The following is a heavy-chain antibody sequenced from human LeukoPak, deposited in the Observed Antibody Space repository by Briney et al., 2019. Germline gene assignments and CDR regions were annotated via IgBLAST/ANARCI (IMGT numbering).Heavy chain of an antibody. D-gene: IGHD1-26*01. Sequence: PSETLSLTCAVYGGSFSGYYWSWIRQPAGKGLEWIGRIYTSGSTNYNPSLKSRVTISVDKSKNQFSLKLSSVTAADTAVYYCARAKSGSYARDYYYYMDVWGKGTTVTVSS. V-gene: IGHV4-59*10. J-gene: IGHJ6*03. CDR2: IYTSGST. CDR1: GGSFSGYY. CDR3: ARAKSGSYARDYYYYMDV.